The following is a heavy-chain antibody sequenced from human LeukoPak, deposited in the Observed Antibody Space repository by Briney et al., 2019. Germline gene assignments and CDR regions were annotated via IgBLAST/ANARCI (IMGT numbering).Heavy chain of an antibody. Sequence: SETLSLTCTVSGTSIRSSSMYWGWIRQPPGKGLEWLGSVYYTGSTFHNPSLKRRVTIPADTSKNQFSLRLTSVTAADTAIYYCARHVAYYYDSSGYPDFWGQRTLVTVSS. CDR2: VYYTGST. CDR1: GTSIRSSSMY. D-gene: IGHD3-22*01. J-gene: IGHJ4*02. CDR3: ARHVAYYYDSSGYPDF. V-gene: IGHV4-39*01.